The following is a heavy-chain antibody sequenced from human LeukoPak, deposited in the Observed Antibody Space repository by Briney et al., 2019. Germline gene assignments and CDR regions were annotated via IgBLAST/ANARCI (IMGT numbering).Heavy chain of an antibody. CDR1: GFTFDDYA. V-gene: IGHV3-9*01. D-gene: IGHD3-10*01. CDR3: AKDISGSGSSFDY. CDR2: ISWNSGSI. J-gene: IGHJ4*02. Sequence: GGSLRLSCAASGFTFDDYAMHWVRQAPGKGLEWASGISWNSGSIGYADSVKGRFTISRDNAKNSLYLQMNSLRAEDTALYYCAKDISGSGSSFDYWGQGTLVTVSS.